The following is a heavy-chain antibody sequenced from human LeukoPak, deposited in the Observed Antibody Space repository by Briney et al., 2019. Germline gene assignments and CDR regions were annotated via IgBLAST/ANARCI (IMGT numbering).Heavy chain of an antibody. D-gene: IGHD3-10*01. Sequence: SETLSLTCTVSGGSISSSSYYWGWIRQPPGKGLEWIGSIYYSGSTYYNPSLKSRVTISVDTSKNQFSLKLSSVTAADTAVYYCAEGIYYYGSGSYHPLDYWGQGTLVTVSS. J-gene: IGHJ4*02. CDR2: IYYSGST. V-gene: IGHV4-39*07. CDR1: GGSISSSSYY. CDR3: AEGIYYYGSGSYHPLDY.